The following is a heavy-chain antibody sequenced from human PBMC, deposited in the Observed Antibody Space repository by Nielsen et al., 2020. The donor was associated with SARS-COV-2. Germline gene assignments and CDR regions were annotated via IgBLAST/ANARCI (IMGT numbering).Heavy chain of an antibody. CDR2: ISYDGSNK. V-gene: IGHV3-30*18. J-gene: IGHJ6*02. CDR1: GFTFSSYG. CDR3: AKDRLYCSSTSCYAAGMDV. D-gene: IGHD2-2*01. Sequence: GESLKISYAASGFTFSSYGMHWVRQAPGKGLEWVAVISYDGSNKYYADSVKGRFTISRDNSKNTLYLQMNSLRAEDTAVYYCAKDRLYCSSTSCYAAGMDVWGQGTTVTVSS.